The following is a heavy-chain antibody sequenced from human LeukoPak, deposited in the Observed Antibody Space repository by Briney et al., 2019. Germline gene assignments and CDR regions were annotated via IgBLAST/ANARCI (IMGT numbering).Heavy chain of an antibody. D-gene: IGHD3-22*01. CDR1: GFTFSSYS. J-gene: IGHJ4*02. CDR2: IISSSSYI. V-gene: IGHV3-21*01. CDR3: ARGDYYDSSGYYNY. Sequence: KPGGSLRLSCAASGFTFSSYSMNLVRQAPGEGLEWVSSIISSSSYIYYADSVKGRFTISRDNAKNSLYLQMNSLRAEDTAVYYCARGDYYDSSGYYNYWGQGTLVTVSS.